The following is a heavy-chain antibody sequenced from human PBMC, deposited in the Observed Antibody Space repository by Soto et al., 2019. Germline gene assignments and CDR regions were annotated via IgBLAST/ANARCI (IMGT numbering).Heavy chain of an antibody. CDR3: ARALRYSSGLIREFDY. CDR1: GYTFTSYG. CDR2: ISAYNGNT. Sequence: QVQLVQSGAEVKKPGASVKVSCKASGYTFTSYGISWVRQAPGQGLEWMGWISAYNGNTNYAQKLQGRVTMTTDTSTRTDYMELRSLISDDTAVYYCARALRYSSGLIREFDYWGQGTLVTVSS. V-gene: IGHV1-18*01. D-gene: IGHD6-19*01. J-gene: IGHJ4*02.